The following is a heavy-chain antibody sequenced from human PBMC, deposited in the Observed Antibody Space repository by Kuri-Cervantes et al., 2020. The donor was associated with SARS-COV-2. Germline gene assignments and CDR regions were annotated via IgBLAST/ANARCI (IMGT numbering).Heavy chain of an antibody. D-gene: IGHD6-13*01. Sequence: LSLTCAASGFTFSSYAMHWVRQAPGKGLEWVAVISYDGSNKYYADSVKGRFTISRDNSKNTLYLQMNSLRAEDTAVYYCARDSVMPRTWGVISSWRGVDYWGQGTLVTCYS. CDR2: ISYDGSNK. J-gene: IGHJ4*02. CDR1: GFTFSSYA. V-gene: IGHV3-30-3*01. CDR3: ARDSVMPRTWGVISSWRGVDY.